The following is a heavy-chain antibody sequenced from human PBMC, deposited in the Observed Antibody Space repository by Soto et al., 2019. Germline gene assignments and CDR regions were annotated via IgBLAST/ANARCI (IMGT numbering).Heavy chain of an antibody. CDR1: GFTFSRSW. CDR2: IKEDGSEK. Sequence: EVQLVESGGGLVQPGGSLRLSCAASGFTFSRSWMNWVRQAPGKGLEWVANIKEDGSEKDYVDSVKGRFTISRDNAKSTLYLQLDSLTPEDTARYYCAKPITAGGSNSWGPGTLVAVSS. V-gene: IGHV3-7*03. CDR3: AKPITAGGSNS. J-gene: IGHJ5*02. D-gene: IGHD3-10*01.